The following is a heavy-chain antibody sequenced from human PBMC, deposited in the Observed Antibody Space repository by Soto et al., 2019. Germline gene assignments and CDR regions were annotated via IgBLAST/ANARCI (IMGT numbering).Heavy chain of an antibody. J-gene: IGHJ4*02. CDR1: GGSISSSSYY. D-gene: IGHD3-9*01. CDR2: IYYSGST. V-gene: IGHV4-39*01. CDR3: ARPVPYYDILTGYYTGYFDY. Sequence: SETLSLTCTVSGGSISSSSYYWGWIRQPPGKGLEWIGSIYYSGSTYYNPSLKSRVTISVDTSKNQFSLKLSSVTAADTAVYYCARPVPYYDILTGYYTGYFDYWGQGTLVTVSS.